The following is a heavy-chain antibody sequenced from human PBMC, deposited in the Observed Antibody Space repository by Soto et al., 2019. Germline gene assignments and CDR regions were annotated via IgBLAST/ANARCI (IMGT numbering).Heavy chain of an antibody. Sequence: ASVKVSCKASGYTFTDYYILWVRQAPGQGLEWMGWINPNTGGTNFAQKFQGGVTMTRDTSISTAFMELSRLRSDDAAVFYCARSDPPYYSGSGRNYFYSMDVWGQGTTVTVSS. V-gene: IGHV1-2*02. D-gene: IGHD3-10*01. CDR1: GYTFTDYY. CDR3: ARSDPPYYSGSGRNYFYSMDV. J-gene: IGHJ6*02. CDR2: INPNTGGT.